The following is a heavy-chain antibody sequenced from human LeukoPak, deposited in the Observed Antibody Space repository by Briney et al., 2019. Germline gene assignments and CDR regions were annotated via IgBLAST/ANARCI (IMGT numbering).Heavy chain of an antibody. V-gene: IGHV3-11*04. Sequence: GGSLRLSCAASGFTFSDYYMSWIRQAPGKGLEWVSYISSSGSTIYYADSVKGRFTISRDNAKNSLYLQMNSLRAEDTAVYYCAREKLDIVVVPAATLWDYWGQGTLVTVSS. CDR2: ISSSGSTI. CDR1: GFTFSDYY. D-gene: IGHD2-2*03. CDR3: AREKLDIVVVPAATLWDY. J-gene: IGHJ4*02.